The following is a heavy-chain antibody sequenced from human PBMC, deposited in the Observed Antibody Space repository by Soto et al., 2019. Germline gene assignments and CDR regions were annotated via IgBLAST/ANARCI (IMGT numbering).Heavy chain of an antibody. CDR3: ARQDTSGYAFDY. Sequence: SETLSLTCTVSGGSISSYYWSWIRQPPGKGLEWIGYIYYGGSTNYNPSLKSRVTISVDTSKNQFSLKLSSVTAADTAVYYCARQDTSGYAFDYWGQGTLVTVSS. J-gene: IGHJ4*02. CDR1: GGSISSYY. D-gene: IGHD3-22*01. V-gene: IGHV4-59*08. CDR2: IYYGGST.